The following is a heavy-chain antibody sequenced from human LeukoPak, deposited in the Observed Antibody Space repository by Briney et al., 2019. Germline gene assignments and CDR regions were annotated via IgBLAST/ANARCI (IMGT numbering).Heavy chain of an antibody. CDR3: ARDSPLPSGFDY. CDR1: GYTFTSYT. Sequence: ASVTVSCTASGYTFTSYTMHWVRQAPGQRLEWMGWINAGNGNTKYSQNFQGRITITRDTSASTAYMELSSLRSEDTAVYYCARDSPLPSGFDYWGQGTLVTVSS. J-gene: IGHJ4*02. V-gene: IGHV1-3*01. D-gene: IGHD2-21*01. CDR2: INAGNGNT.